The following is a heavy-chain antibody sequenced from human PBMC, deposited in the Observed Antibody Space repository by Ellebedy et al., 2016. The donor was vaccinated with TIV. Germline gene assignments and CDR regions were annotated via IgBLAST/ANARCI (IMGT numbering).Heavy chain of an antibody. D-gene: IGHD6-19*01. CDR2: IKQDGSEN. CDR3: ARDVWGGGWA. V-gene: IGHV3-7*01. Sequence: PGGSLRLSCEASGFTFSRNWISWFRLAPGKGLEWVANIKQDGSENYYVDPVKGRFTISRDNAKNSVYLQLSSLGAEDTAVYYCARDVWGGGWAWGQGTPVTVSS. CDR1: GFTFSRNW. J-gene: IGHJ5*02.